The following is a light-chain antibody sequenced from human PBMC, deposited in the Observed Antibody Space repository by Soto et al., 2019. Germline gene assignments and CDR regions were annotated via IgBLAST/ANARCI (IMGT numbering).Light chain of an antibody. V-gene: IGKV1-5*01. CDR3: QPYNSDSRT. CDR1: QTINSW. J-gene: IGKJ1*01. Sequence: IHMSQSPSTLSASVGDRVTITCRASQTINSWLAWYQQKPGKAPKLLIYDASSLESGVPSRFSGSGSGTEFTLTISSLQPDDFATYYCQPYNSDSRTFGQGTK. CDR2: DAS.